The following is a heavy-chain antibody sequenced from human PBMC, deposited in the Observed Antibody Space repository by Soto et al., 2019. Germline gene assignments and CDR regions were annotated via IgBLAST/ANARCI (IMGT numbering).Heavy chain of an antibody. J-gene: IGHJ6*02. D-gene: IGHD3-22*01. CDR3: ATSFGFSVSSGYIQSPGGMDV. V-gene: IGHV3-23*01. CDR1: GFTFSSYA. CDR2: ISGSGGST. Sequence: GGSLRLSCAASGFTFSSYAMSWVRQAPGKGLEWVSAISGSGGSTYYADSVKGRFTISRDNSKNTLYLQMNSLRAEDTAVYYCATSFGFSVSSGYIQSPGGMDVWGQGTTVTVSS.